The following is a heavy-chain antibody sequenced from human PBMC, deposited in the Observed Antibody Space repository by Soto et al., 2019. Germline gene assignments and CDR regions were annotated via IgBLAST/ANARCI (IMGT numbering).Heavy chain of an antibody. Sequence: QLQLQESGSGLVKPSQTLSLTCAVSGGSITSGGYSWSWIRQPPGKGMEWLANTYHRGSNYYNPSRKSRVTISLNRSNNQYYLALRSVTAADTAVYYCARVVVVPAIRGDYFDSWGQGTLVTVSS. V-gene: IGHV4-30-2*01. CDR3: ARVVVVPAIRGDYFDS. CDR2: TYHRGSN. CDR1: GGSITSGGYS. D-gene: IGHD2-15*01. J-gene: IGHJ4*02.